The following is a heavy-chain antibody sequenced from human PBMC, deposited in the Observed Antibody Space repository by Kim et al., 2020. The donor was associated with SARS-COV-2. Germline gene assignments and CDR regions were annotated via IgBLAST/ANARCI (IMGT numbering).Heavy chain of an antibody. V-gene: IGHV1-18*01. CDR1: GYTFTSYG. J-gene: IGHJ6*02. D-gene: IGHD3-9*01. Sequence: ASVKVSCKASGYTFTSYGISWVRQAPGQGLEWMGWISAYNGNTNYAQKLQGRVTMTTDTSTSTAYMELRSLRSDDTAVYYCARGDGYYDILTGYFIFGMDVWGQGTTVTVSS. CDR2: ISAYNGNT. CDR3: ARGDGYYDILTGYFIFGMDV.